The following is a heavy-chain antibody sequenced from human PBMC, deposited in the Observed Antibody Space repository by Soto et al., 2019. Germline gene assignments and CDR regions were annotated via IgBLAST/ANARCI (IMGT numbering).Heavy chain of an antibody. CDR2: ISGSGGST. J-gene: IGHJ3*02. Sequence: GGSLRLSCAASGFTFSSYAMSWVRQAPGKGLEWVSAISGSGGSTYYADSVKGRFTISRDNSKNTLYLQMNSLRAEGTAVYYCVKDRGHIVVVTAIRNAFDIWGQGTMVTVSS. CDR1: GFTFSSYA. D-gene: IGHD2-21*02. CDR3: VKDRGHIVVVTAIRNAFDI. V-gene: IGHV3-23*01.